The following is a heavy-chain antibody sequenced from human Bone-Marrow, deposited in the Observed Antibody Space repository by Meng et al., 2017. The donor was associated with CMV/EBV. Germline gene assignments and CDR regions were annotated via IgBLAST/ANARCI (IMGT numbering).Heavy chain of an antibody. CDR3: ASGWNYYYYYGMDV. CDR2: INPNSGGT. Sequence: ASVKVSCKASGYTFTSYYMHWVRQAPGQGLEWMGWINPNSGGTNYAQKFQGRVTMTRDTSISTAYMELSRLRSDDTAVYYCASGWNYYYYYGMDVWGQGTTVTVSS. CDR1: GYTFTSYY. V-gene: IGHV1-2*02. J-gene: IGHJ6*02. D-gene: IGHD1-1*01.